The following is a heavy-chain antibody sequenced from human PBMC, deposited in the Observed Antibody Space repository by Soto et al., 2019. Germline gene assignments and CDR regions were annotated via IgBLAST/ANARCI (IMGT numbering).Heavy chain of an antibody. CDR3: AIERATTTAFDY. CDR2: ITDNGGST. V-gene: IGHV3-23*01. Sequence: GGSLRLSCAASGFTFSRDGMSWVRQAPGKGLEWVSLITDNGGSTYYADSVKGRFTISRDNTKNTLFLQMNSLRAEDTAVYYCAIERATTTAFDYWGQGALVTVSS. CDR1: GFTFSRDG. J-gene: IGHJ4*02. D-gene: IGHD4-17*01.